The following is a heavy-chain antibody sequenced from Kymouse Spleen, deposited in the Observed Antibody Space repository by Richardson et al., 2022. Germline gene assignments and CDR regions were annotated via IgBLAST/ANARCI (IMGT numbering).Heavy chain of an antibody. D-gene: IGHD6-19*01. CDR3: AREGIRAVAGTDYYYGMDV. CDR1: GFTFSSYW. V-gene: IGHV3-7*01. J-gene: IGHJ6*02. Sequence: EVQLVESGGGLVQPGGSLRLSCAASGFTFSSYWMSWVRQAPGKGLEWVANIKQDGSEKYYVDSVKGRFTISRDNAKNSLYLQMNSLRAEDTAVYYCAREGIRAVAGTDYYYGMDVWGQGTTVTVSS. CDR2: IKQDGSEK.